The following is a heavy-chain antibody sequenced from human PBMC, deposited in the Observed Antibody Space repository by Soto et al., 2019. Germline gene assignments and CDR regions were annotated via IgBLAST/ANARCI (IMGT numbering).Heavy chain of an antibody. CDR2: INPSGGST. CDR1: GYTFTTSY. D-gene: IGHD3-9*01. V-gene: IGHV1-46*01. CDR3: ARGRDYDILTGYYIDY. Sequence: QVQLVQSGAEVKKPGASVKVSCKASGYTFTTSYIYWVRQAPGQGLEWLGMINPSGGSTDYAQKFQSRVTMTRDTSTSTVYMELSRLRSEDTAVYYCARGRDYDILTGYYIDYWGQGTLVTVSS. J-gene: IGHJ4*02.